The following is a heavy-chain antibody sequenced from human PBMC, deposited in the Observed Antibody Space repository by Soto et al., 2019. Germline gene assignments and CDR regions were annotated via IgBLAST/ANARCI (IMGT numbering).Heavy chain of an antibody. Sequence: QVQLVQSGAEVEKPGSSVKVSCKVSGGTTSSYTIGWVRQAPGQGLQWMGNIVPMIGKVDYAQTFQDRVTLTADKSTRTAYMELSRLRSEDTAVYCCALRTGNWNPLADWGQGTLVTVSS. V-gene: IGHV1-69*02. CDR3: ALRTGNWNPLAD. D-gene: IGHD1-1*01. CDR1: GGTTSSYT. J-gene: IGHJ4*02. CDR2: IVPMIGKV.